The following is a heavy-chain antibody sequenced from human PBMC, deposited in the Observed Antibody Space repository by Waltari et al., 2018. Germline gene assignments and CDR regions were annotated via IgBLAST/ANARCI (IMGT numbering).Heavy chain of an antibody. CDR3: ARQRGYSYGSGWFDP. Sequence: QVQLQESGPGLVQPSETLSLTCTVSGGSISRYYWSWIRQPPGKGLEWIGYIYYSGSTNYNPSLKSRVTISVDTSKNQFSLKLSSVTAADTAVYYCARQRGYSYGSGWFDPWGQGTLVTVSS. V-gene: IGHV4-59*08. D-gene: IGHD5-18*01. CDR1: GGSISRYY. CDR2: IYYSGST. J-gene: IGHJ5*02.